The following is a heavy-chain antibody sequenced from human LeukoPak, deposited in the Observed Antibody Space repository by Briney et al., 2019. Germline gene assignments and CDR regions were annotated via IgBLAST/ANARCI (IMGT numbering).Heavy chain of an antibody. CDR3: AKLRRMGFYDAFDI. CDR2: LSAGGGLT. D-gene: IGHD2-15*01. Sequence: GGSLRLSCAASGFTFSSYAMSWVRQAPGKGLEWVSGLSAGGGLTYYADSVKGRFTISRDNSKNTMYLQMNSLRAEDTAVYYCAKLRRMGFYDAFDIWGQGTMVTVSS. V-gene: IGHV3-23*01. CDR1: GFTFSSYA. J-gene: IGHJ3*02.